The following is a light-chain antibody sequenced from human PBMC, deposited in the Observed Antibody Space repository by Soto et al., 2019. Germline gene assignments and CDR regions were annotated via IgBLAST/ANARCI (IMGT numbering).Light chain of an antibody. CDR3: QQDYSTIAS. J-gene: IGKJ5*01. V-gene: IGKV1-39*01. CDR2: AAS. CDR1: ERISRH. Sequence: DIQMSQSPSSLSASVGDRVTITCLASERISRHLNWYQQKPVRAPDLFMYAASTLQNGVTSRFTGRGSVAAFTLTILGLLLEDFSTYSCQQDYSTIASFGQGTRLQTK.